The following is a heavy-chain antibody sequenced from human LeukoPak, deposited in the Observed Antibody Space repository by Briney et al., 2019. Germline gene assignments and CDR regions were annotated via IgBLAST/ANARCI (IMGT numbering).Heavy chain of an antibody. D-gene: IGHD6-13*01. V-gene: IGHV1-46*01. Sequence: GASVKVSCKASGYTFTNYYMHWVQQAPGQGLEWMGIINPSGGGTSYAQKFQGRVTMTEDTSTDTAYMELSSLRSEDTAMYYCAIRAIAAAGVIDYWGQGTLVTVSS. CDR1: GYTFTNYY. J-gene: IGHJ4*02. CDR3: AIRAIAAAGVIDY. CDR2: INPSGGGT.